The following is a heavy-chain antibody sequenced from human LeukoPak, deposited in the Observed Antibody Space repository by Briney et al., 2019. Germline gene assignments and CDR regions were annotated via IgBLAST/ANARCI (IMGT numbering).Heavy chain of an antibody. CDR2: ISAYNGNT. CDR3: ARGLEGYSSS. J-gene: IGHJ4*02. Sequence: ASVKVSCTASGYTFTSYGISWVRQAPGQGLEWMGWISAYNGNTNYAQKFQGRVTITTDESTSTAYMELSSLRSEDTAVYYCARGLEGYSSSWGQGTLVTVSS. CDR1: GYTFTSYG. V-gene: IGHV1-18*01. D-gene: IGHD6-13*01.